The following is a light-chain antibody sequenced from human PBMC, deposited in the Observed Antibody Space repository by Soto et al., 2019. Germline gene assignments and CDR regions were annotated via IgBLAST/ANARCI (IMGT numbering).Light chain of an antibody. Sequence: DIQMTQSPSSLSASVGDRVTITCRASQSMSRYLNWYQQKPGKAPKLLIYTASSLQSGVPSRFSGSGSGKDFTLTISSLQPEDFATYYCQQSYSTPWTFGQGTKVEIK. CDR1: QSMSRY. CDR2: TAS. CDR3: QQSYSTPWT. V-gene: IGKV1-39*01. J-gene: IGKJ1*01.